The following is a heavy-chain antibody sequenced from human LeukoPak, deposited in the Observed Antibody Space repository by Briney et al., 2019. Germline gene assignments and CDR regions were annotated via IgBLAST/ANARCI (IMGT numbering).Heavy chain of an antibody. V-gene: IGHV3-20*04. CDR3: ARVARGVIIPKYYYYYTDV. Sequence: GGSLRLSCAASGFTFDDYGMSWVRQAPGKGLEWVSGINWNGGSTGYADSVKGRFTISRDNAKNSLYLQMNSLRAEDTALYYCARVARGVIIPKYYYYYTDVWGEGTTVTVSS. J-gene: IGHJ6*03. D-gene: IGHD3-10*01. CDR1: GFTFDDYG. CDR2: INWNGGST.